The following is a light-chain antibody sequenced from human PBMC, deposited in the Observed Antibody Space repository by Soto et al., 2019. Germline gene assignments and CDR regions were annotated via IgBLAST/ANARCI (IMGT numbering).Light chain of an antibody. V-gene: IGKV1-33*01. J-gene: IGKJ4*01. CDR2: GAY. CDR1: QDISNH. CDR3: QQCGNLPPT. Sequence: DIQMTQSPSSLSASVGDRVTITCQASQDISNHLNWYQQTSGKAPNLLIYGAYNLETGVPSRFTGSQSGTDFTFTINSLQPEDVGTYFCQQCGNLPPTFGGGTRVEI.